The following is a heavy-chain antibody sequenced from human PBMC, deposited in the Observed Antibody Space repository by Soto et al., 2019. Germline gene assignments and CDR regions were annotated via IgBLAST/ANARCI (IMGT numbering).Heavy chain of an antibody. D-gene: IGHD2-15*01. J-gene: IGHJ6*02. V-gene: IGHV1-69*01. Sequence: QVQLVQSGAEVKKPGSSVKVSCKAPGGTFSSYAISWVRQAPGQGLEGMGGIIPIFATANYAQKFQGRVTITADESTSTGYMEVSSLRSEETAVYYCARSPGGSSSLDLYYYYYYGMEVWGQGTTVTGSS. CDR2: IIPIFATA. CDR3: ARSPGGSSSLDLYYYYYYGMEV. CDR1: GGTFSSYA.